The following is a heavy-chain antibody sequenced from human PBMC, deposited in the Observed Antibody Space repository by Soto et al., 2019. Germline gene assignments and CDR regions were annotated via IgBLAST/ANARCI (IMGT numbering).Heavy chain of an antibody. Sequence: SETLFLTFTVSGGSISSYYWSWIRQPAGKGLEWIGRLYNSGSTNYNPSLKSLVTMSVDTSKNQFSLKLSSVTAADTAAYYCARDPGPYGSGSYYNYFDYWGQGTLVTVSS. D-gene: IGHD3-10*01. V-gene: IGHV4-4*07. CDR2: LYNSGST. CDR3: ARDPGPYGSGSYYNYFDY. CDR1: GGSISSYY. J-gene: IGHJ4*02.